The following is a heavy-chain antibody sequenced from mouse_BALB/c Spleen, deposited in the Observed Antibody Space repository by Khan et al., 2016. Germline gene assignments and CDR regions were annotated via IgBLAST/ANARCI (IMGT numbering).Heavy chain of an antibody. CDR1: GFTFSSFG. CDR3: GRGDY. V-gene: IGHV5-17*02. CDR2: ISSGSSAI. Sequence: EVELVESGGGLVQPGGSRKLSCAASGFTFSSFGMHWVRQAPAKGLEWVAFISSGSSAIYYADTVKGRFTISRANPKNTLFLQMTSLRSEDTAMYYCGRGDYWGQGPTLTVSS. J-gene: IGHJ2*01.